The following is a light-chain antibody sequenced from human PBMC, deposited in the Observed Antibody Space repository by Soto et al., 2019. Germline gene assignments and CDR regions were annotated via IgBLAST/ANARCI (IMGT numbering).Light chain of an antibody. V-gene: IGKV1-39*01. Sequence: DSQLTQSPSSLYASVGDRVTITCGASQSISSNLNWYQQKLGKAPKLLIYAASSLQSGVPPRFSGSGSGTDFPLTIRSLQPEDFETYSCHHSNSTPVTFRQGTRLEIK. CDR1: QSISSN. J-gene: IGKJ1*01. CDR2: AAS. CDR3: HHSNSTPVT.